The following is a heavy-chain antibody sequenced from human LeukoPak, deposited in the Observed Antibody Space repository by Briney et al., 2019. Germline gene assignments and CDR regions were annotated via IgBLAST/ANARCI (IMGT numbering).Heavy chain of an antibody. J-gene: IGHJ3*02. CDR3: AAGVVVPAAIRRLTGDAFDI. V-gene: IGHV4-39*01. D-gene: IGHD2-2*02. Sequence: SETLSLTCTVVGGAINSRNQYWGWIRQSPGKGLEWIGSIYYSGSVNDNPSLQSRVTISVDTSRNQFSLKLTSMTVADTAVYYCAAGVVVPAAIRRLTGDAFDIWGQGTMVTVSS. CDR1: GGAINSRNQY. CDR2: IYYSGSV.